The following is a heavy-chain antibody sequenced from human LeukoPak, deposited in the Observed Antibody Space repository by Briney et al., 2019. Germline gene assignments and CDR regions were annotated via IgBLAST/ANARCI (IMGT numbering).Heavy chain of an antibody. Sequence: SGGSLTLSCIASGFSFYDFWMRWVRQAPGQGREWVANTRQHGNEKHHMDHVKGRITISRDNAKNSLYLQMNSLRAEDTAVYYCARAGAGMVRGVSFAFDIWGQGTMVTVSS. D-gene: IGHD3-10*01. CDR3: ARAGAGMVRGVSFAFDI. CDR2: TRQHGNEK. CDR1: GFSFYDFW. V-gene: IGHV3-7*01. J-gene: IGHJ3*02.